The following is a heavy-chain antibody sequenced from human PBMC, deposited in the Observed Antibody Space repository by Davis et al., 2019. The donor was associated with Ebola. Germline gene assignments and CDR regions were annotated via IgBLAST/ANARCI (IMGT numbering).Heavy chain of an antibody. CDR2: ISYDGSNK. V-gene: IGHV3-30*18. J-gene: IGHJ6*02. D-gene: IGHD2-2*01. CDR3: AKLLVPAAIYYYYGMDV. CDR1: GFTFSSYG. Sequence: GESLKISCAASGFTFSSYGMHWVRQAPGKGLEWVAVISYDGSNKYYADSVKGRFTISRDNSKNTLYLQMNSLRAEDTAVYYCAKLLVPAAIYYYYGMDVWGQGTTVTVSS.